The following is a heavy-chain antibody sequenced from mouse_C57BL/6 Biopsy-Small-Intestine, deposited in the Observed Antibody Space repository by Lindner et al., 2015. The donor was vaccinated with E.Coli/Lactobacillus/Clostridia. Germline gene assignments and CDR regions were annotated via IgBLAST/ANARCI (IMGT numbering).Heavy chain of an antibody. CDR3: ARSEGSAGFFDF. CDR1: GYSFTGYY. V-gene: IGHV1-31*01. Sequence: VQLQESGPELVKPGASVKISCKASGYSFTGYYMHWVKQSHGNILDWIGFISPYNGLSSYNQKFKGKATLTVDKSSWTAYMELRSLTSEDSAVYYCARSEGSAGFFDFWGQGTSLTVSS. CDR2: ISPYNGLS. J-gene: IGHJ2*03. D-gene: IGHD3-2*02.